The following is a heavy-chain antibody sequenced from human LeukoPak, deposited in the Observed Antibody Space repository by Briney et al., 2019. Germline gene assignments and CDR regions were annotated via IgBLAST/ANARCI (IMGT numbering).Heavy chain of an antibody. Sequence: SETLSLTCTVSGGSISSGGYYWSWIRQHPGKGLEWIGYIYYSGSTYYNPSLKSRVTISVDTSKNQFSLKLSSVTAADTAVYYCARKGATTSEYYFDYWGQGTLVTVSS. J-gene: IGHJ4*02. CDR3: ARKGATTSEYYFDY. CDR1: GGSISSGGYY. CDR2: IYYSGST. V-gene: IGHV4-31*03. D-gene: IGHD1-26*01.